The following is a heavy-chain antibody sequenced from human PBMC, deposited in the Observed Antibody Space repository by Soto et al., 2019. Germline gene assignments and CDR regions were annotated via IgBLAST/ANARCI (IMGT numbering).Heavy chain of an antibody. CDR2: IYYSGST. CDR1: GGSISSGDYY. D-gene: IGHD3-10*01. V-gene: IGHV4-30-4*01. Sequence: TLSLTCTVSGGSISSGDYYWSWIRQPPGKGLEWIGYIYYSGSTYYNPSLKSRVTISVDTSKNQFSLKLSSVTAADTAVYYCARGYGSGSYYNVGWFDPWGQGTLVTVSS. J-gene: IGHJ5*02. CDR3: ARGYGSGSYYNVGWFDP.